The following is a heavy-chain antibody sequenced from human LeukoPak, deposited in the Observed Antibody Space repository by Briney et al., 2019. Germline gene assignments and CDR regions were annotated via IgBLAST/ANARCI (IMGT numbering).Heavy chain of an antibody. J-gene: IGHJ3*02. CDR2: IHYSGST. CDR3: ARHYRGALAGTMGAFDI. V-gene: IGHV4-39*01. Sequence: PSETLSLTCTVSGGSISSRSYYWGWVRQPPGKGPEWTGSIHYSGSTYYDASFKSRVTMSVDTSKNQFSLKLSSVTAADTAVYYCARHYRGALAGTMGAFDIWGQGTMVTVSS. CDR1: GGSISSRSYY. D-gene: IGHD6-19*01.